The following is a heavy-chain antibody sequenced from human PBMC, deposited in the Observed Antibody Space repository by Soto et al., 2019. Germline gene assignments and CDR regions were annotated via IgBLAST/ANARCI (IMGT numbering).Heavy chain of an antibody. CDR1: GFTFTSSA. CDR2: IVVGSGNT. Sequence: TSVKVSCKDSGFTFTSSARQWVRQARGQRLEWIGWIVVGSGNTNYAQKFQERVTITRDTSTDTAYMELSSLRSEDTAVYYCARGTPSQAFDIWGQGTKVTVSS. V-gene: IGHV1-58*02. J-gene: IGHJ3*02. CDR3: ARGTPSQAFDI.